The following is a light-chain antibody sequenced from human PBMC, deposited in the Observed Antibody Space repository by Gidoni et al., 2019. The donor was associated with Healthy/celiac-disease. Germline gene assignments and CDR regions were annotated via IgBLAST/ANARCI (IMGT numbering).Light chain of an antibody. CDR1: QSVSSSY. CDR3: QQYGSSSG. J-gene: IGKJ1*01. CDR2: GAS. V-gene: IGKV3-20*01. Sequence: EIGLTQSPGTLSLSPGERATLSCRASQSVSSSYLAWYQQKPGQAPRLLIYGASSRATGIPDRFSGSGSGTDFTLTISRLEPEDFAVYYCQQYGSSSGFGQGTKVEIK.